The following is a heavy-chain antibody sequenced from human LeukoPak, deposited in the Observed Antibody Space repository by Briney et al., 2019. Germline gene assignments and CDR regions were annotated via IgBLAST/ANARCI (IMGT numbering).Heavy chain of an antibody. D-gene: IGHD4-17*01. V-gene: IGHV5-51*07. J-gene: IGHJ4*02. CDR2: ISPDDSDT. CDR3: ARYRGHYVSLPSPFDY. Sequence: GESLKISCKGSGYRFTDYWIGWVHQMPGKGLEWMGIISPDDSDTRDSPSYSPSFQGQVTISADESISTAYLQWSSLKASDTAMYYCARYRGHYVSLPSPFDYWGQGTLVTVSS. CDR1: GYRFTDYW.